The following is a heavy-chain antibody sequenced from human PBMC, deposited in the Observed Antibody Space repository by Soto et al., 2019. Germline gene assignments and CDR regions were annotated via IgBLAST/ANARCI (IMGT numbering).Heavy chain of an antibody. V-gene: IGHV4-34*01. Sequence: SETLSLTCAVYGVSFSGYYWSWIRQPPGKGLEWIGEINHSGSTNYNPSLKSRVTISVDTSKNQFSLKLSSVTAADTAVYYCARGRVTMVRGAHPHYYYYYMDVWGKGTTVTVSS. D-gene: IGHD3-10*01. CDR3: ARGRVTMVRGAHPHYYYYYMDV. CDR2: INHSGST. J-gene: IGHJ6*03. CDR1: GVSFSGYY.